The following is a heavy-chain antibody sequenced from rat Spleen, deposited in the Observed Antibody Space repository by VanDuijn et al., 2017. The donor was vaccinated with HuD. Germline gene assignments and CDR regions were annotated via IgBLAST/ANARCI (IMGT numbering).Heavy chain of an antibody. J-gene: IGHJ2*01. CDR3: TADTMALG. D-gene: IGHD1-7*01. Sequence: VQVVESGGGLVQPEESLKISCTASGFTFKNAAMYWVRQAPEKGLEWVARIRTKPNNYATYFADSVKGRFIISRDDSKSMVYLQMDNLKTVDTAMYYCTADTMALGWGQGVMVTVSS. CDR1: GFTFKNAA. V-gene: IGHV10-5*01. CDR2: IRTKPNNYAT.